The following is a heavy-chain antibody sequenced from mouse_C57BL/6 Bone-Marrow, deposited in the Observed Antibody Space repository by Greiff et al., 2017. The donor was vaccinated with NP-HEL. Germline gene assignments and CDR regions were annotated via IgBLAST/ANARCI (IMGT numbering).Heavy chain of an antibody. V-gene: IGHV7-3*01. J-gene: IGHJ3*01. CDR1: GFTFTDYY. Sequence: EVQLQESGGGLVQPGGSLSLSCAASGFTFTDYYMSWVRQPPGKALEWLGFIRNKANGYTTEYSASVKGRFTISRDNSQSILYLQMNALRAEDSATYYCATDGYSFAYWGQGTLVTVSA. CDR3: ATDGYSFAY. CDR2: IRNKANGYTT. D-gene: IGHD2-3*01.